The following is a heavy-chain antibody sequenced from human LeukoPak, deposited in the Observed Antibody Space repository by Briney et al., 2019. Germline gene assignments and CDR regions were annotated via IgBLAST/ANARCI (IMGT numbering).Heavy chain of an antibody. D-gene: IGHD6-13*01. CDR2: ISAYNSNT. CDR1: GYTFMSYS. V-gene: IGHV1-18*01. J-gene: IGHJ3*02. CDR3: ARERGGDHSSSSGWDAFDI. Sequence: ASVKVSCKASGYTFMSYSISWVRQAPGQGLEWMGWISAYNSNTNYVQKLQGRVTMTTDTSTSTAYMELSSLRSEGTAVYYCARERGGDHSSSSGWDAFDIWGQGTMVTVSS.